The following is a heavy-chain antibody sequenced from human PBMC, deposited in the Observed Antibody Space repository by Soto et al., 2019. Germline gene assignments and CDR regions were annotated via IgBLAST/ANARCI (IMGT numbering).Heavy chain of an antibody. CDR1: GFTFSTYS. D-gene: IGHD6-6*01. V-gene: IGHV3-48*02. J-gene: IGHJ6*02. CDR2: ISSRSYTI. Sequence: VQLVESGGGLVQPGGSLRLSCAASGFTFSTYSMNWVRQAPGQGLEWVSYISSRSYTIYYVDSVKGRFTISRDNAKNSLYLQMNSLRDEYTAVYYCARGGSSSDNGLDVWGQGTTVTVSS. CDR3: ARGGSSSDNGLDV.